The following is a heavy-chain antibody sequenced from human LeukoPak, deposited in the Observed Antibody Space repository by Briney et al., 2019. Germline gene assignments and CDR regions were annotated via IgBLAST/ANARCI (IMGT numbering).Heavy chain of an antibody. J-gene: IGHJ3*02. Sequence: SGTLSLTCTVSGGSISSYYWSWIRQPPGKGLEWIGYIYYSGSTNYNPSLKSRVTISVDTSKNQFSLKLSSVTAADTAVYYCARAVRPGAFDIWGQGTMVTVSS. CDR1: GGSISSYY. V-gene: IGHV4-59*01. CDR2: IYYSGST. CDR3: ARAVRPGAFDI.